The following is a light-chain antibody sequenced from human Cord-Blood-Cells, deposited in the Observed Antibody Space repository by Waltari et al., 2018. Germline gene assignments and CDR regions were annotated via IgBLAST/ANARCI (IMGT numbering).Light chain of an antibody. J-gene: IGKJ2*01. V-gene: IGKV1-39*01. CDR2: AAS. CDR3: QQSYSTPQYT. Sequence: IQMTQSPSSLSASVGDRVTITCRASQSISSYLNWYQQKPGKAPKLLIYAASSLQSGVPSRFSGSGSVTDFTLTISSLQPEDFATYYCQQSYSTPQYTFGQGTKLEIK. CDR1: QSISSY.